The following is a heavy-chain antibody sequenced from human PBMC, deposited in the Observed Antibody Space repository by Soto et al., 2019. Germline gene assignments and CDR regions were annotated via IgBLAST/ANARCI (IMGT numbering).Heavy chain of an antibody. CDR1: GGSFSGHS. V-gene: IGHV4-34*01. CDR2: INHSGRV. CDR3: STRAYDTNGYYRFDP. Sequence: PGETLSLTCAVYGGSFSGHSWNWIRQSPGKGLEWIGDINHSGRVNYSPSLESRVTISLDTSKTQFSLTLSAVTAADTAMYYCSTRAYDTNGYYRFDPWGQGTLVTVSS. J-gene: IGHJ5*01. D-gene: IGHD3-22*01.